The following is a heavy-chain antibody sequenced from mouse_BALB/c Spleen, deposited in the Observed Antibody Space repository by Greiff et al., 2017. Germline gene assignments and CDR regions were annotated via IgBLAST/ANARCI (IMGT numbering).Heavy chain of an antibody. D-gene: IGHD2-3*01. Sequence: EVQLQQSGAELVKPGASVKLSCTASGFNIKDTYMHWVKQRPEQGLEWIGRIDPANGNTKYDPKFQGKATITADTSSNTAYLQLSSLTSEDTAVYYCARWLLPHYYAMDYWGQGTSVTVS. CDR1: GFNIKDTY. J-gene: IGHJ4*01. CDR2: IDPANGNT. CDR3: ARWLLPHYYAMDY. V-gene: IGHV14-3*02.